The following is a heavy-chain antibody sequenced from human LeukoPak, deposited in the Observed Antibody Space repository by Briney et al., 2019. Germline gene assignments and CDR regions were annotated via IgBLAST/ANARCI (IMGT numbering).Heavy chain of an antibody. CDR1: GFTFSSSA. V-gene: IGHV3-23*01. J-gene: IGHJ4*02. CDR2: ISGSGSGGST. D-gene: IGHD4-23*01. Sequence: GGSLRLSCAASGFTFSSSAMSWVRQAPGKGLEWVSSISGSGSGGSTYYADSVKGRFTISRDNSKNTLYLQMNSLRADDTALYYCAKDLRLSVGTSPFDYWGQGTLVTVSS. CDR3: AKDLRLSVGTSPFDY.